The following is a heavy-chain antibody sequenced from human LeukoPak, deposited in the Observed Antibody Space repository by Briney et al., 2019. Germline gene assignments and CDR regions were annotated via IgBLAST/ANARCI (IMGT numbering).Heavy chain of an antibody. J-gene: IGHJ5*02. CDR2: IYYSGST. Sequence: ASETLSLTWTVSGGSISSHYWSWIRQPPGKGLEWIGYIYYSGSTNYNPSLKSRVTISVDTSKNQFSLKLSSVTAADTAVYYCARGGGGFDPWGQGTLVTVSS. CDR1: GGSISSHY. V-gene: IGHV4-59*11. CDR3: ARGGGGFDP. D-gene: IGHD3-16*01.